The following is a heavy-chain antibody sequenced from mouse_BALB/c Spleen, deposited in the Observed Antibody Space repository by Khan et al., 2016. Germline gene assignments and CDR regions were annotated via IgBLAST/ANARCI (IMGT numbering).Heavy chain of an antibody. D-gene: IGHD2-3*01. CDR2: IRSGGST. V-gene: IGHV2-2*02. J-gene: IGHJ2*01. Sequence: VQLQESGPGLVQPSQSLSITCTVSGFSLTNSGVHWVRQSPGKGLEWLGVIRSGGSTDYNAAFISRLSISKDNSTSKAFLKMTSLQANDTARYYGARKEIYDGYLDYWGQGTTLTVSS. CDR1: GFSLTNSG. CDR3: ARKEIYDGYLDY.